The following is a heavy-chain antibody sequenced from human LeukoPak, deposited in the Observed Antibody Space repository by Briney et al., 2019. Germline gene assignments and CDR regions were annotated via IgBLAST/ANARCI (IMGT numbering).Heavy chain of an antibody. CDR1: GGSISSYY. V-gene: IGHV4-59*01. Sequence: SETLSLTCTVSGGSISSYYWSWIRQPPGKGLEWIGYIYYSGSTNYNPSLKSRVTISVDTSKNQFSLKLSSVTAADTAVYYCARGPPKAGDDYYWGQGTLVTVSS. J-gene: IGHJ4*02. D-gene: IGHD3-10*01. CDR2: IYYSGST. CDR3: ARGPPKAGDDYY.